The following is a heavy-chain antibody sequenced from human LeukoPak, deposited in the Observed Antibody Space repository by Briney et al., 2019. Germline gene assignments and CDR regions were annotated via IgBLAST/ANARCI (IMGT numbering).Heavy chain of an antibody. J-gene: IGHJ4*02. CDR1: GGSISSYY. CDR3: ARGVGATTPFDY. CDR2: INHSGST. V-gene: IGHV4-34*01. D-gene: IGHD1-26*01. Sequence: SETLSLTCTVSGGSISSYYWSWIRQPPGKGLEWIGEINHSGSTNYNPSLKSRVTISVDTSKNQFSLKLSSVTAADTAVYYCARGVGATTPFDYWGQGTLVTVSS.